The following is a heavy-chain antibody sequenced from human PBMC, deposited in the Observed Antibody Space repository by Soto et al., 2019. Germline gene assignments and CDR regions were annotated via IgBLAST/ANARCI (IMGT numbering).Heavy chain of an antibody. Sequence: ASVKVSCKASGYTFTSYAMHWVRQAPEQRLEWMGWINAGNGNTKYSQKFQGRVTITRDTSASTAYMELSSLRSEDTAVYYCARSPPGVYGSGSPPDVWGQGTTVTVSS. CDR3: ARSPPGVYGSGSPPDV. D-gene: IGHD3-10*01. J-gene: IGHJ6*02. CDR1: GYTFTSYA. V-gene: IGHV1-3*01. CDR2: INAGNGNT.